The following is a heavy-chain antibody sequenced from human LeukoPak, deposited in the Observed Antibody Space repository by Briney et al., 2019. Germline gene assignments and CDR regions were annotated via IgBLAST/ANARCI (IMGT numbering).Heavy chain of an antibody. J-gene: IGHJ4*02. CDR2: VDPEDGET. V-gene: IGHV1-69-2*01. CDR3: ARDRAASMYFDY. CDR1: GYTFTDYY. D-gene: IGHD6-13*01. Sequence: ASVKVSCKVSGYTFTDYYMHWVQQAPGKGLEWMGLVDPEDGETIYAEKFQGRVTITADTSTDTAYMELSSLRSEDTAVYYCARDRAASMYFDYWGQGTLVTVSS.